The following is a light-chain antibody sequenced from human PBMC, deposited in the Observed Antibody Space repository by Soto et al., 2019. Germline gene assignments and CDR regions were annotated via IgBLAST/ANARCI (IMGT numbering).Light chain of an antibody. V-gene: IGLV2-14*01. CDR3: SSSISSNTFV. CDR2: GVI. J-gene: IGLJ1*01. Sequence: QSVLTQPASVSGAPGQSITISCTATNSDVNYVSWHQQHPGKAPKLMIYGVINRSSGVSTRFSGSKSGNAASLTISGLQAEDKADYYCSSSISSNTFVFGTGTKVTVL. CDR1: NSDVNY.